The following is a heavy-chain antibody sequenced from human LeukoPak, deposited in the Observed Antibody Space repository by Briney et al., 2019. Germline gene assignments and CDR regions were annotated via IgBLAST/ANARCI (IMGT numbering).Heavy chain of an antibody. V-gene: IGHV4-38-2*02. CDR1: GYSISSSYY. CDR2: IYNRGTN. CDR3: ARAPVGYSYGLRHIYYMDV. Sequence: SETLSLTCTASGYSISSSYYWGWIRQPPGKGLEWIGSIYNRGTNHYSPSLKSRVTISVDTSKKQFSLRLSSGTAADTAVYYCARAPVGYSYGLRHIYYMDVWGKGTTVTVSS. J-gene: IGHJ6*03. D-gene: IGHD5-18*01.